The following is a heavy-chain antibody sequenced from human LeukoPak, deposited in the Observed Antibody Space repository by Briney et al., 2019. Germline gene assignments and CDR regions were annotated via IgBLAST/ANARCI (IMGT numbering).Heavy chain of an antibody. D-gene: IGHD3-10*01. CDR3: ASYRGVIINQHDAFDI. CDR1: GYSFTSYW. V-gene: IGHV5-51*01. CDR2: IYPGDSDT. J-gene: IGHJ3*02. Sequence: GESLKISCKGSGYSFTSYWIGWVRQMPGKGLEWMGIIYPGDSDTRYSPSFQGQVPISADKSISTAYLQWSSLKASDTAMYYCASYRGVIINQHDAFDIWGQGTMVTVSS.